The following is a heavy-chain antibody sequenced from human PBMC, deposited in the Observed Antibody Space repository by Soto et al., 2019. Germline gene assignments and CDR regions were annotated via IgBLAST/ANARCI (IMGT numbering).Heavy chain of an antibody. J-gene: IGHJ4*02. Sequence: PGGSLRLSCGASRLTFSSYGMHWVRQAPGKGLEWVALISNEESKKYYVDSVKGRFTISRDNSKNTLYLQMNSLRVEDTAVYYCARSGLSAFILQWLEVYFDYWGQGTLVTVSS. V-gene: IGHV3-30*03. CDR1: RLTFSSYG. CDR3: ARSGLSAFILQWLEVYFDY. CDR2: ISNEESKK. D-gene: IGHD6-19*01.